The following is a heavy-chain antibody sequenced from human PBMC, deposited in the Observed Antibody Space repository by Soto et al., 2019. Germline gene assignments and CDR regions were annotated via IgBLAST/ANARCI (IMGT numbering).Heavy chain of an antibody. V-gene: IGHV1-2*02. CDR3: ARDYYDSSGYYVFYYYYGMDV. J-gene: IGHJ6*02. CDR1: GYTFTGYY. CDR2: INPNSGGT. Sequence: ASVKVSCKASGYTFTGYYMHWVRQAPGQGLEWMGWINPNSGGTNYAQKFQGMVTMTRDTSISTAYMELSRLRSDDTAVHYCARDYYDSSGYYVFYYYYGMDVWRQGTTVTVSS. D-gene: IGHD3-22*01.